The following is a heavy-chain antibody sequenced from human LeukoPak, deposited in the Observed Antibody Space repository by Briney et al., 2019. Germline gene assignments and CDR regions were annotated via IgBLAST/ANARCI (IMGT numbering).Heavy chain of an antibody. V-gene: IGHV3-30*02. J-gene: IGHJ4*02. D-gene: IGHD5-24*01. CDR3: ANVRGGDAYTPFDY. Sequence: GGSLRLSCAASGFTFSSYGMHWVRQAPGKGLEWVAFIRYDGSNKYYADSVKGRFTISRDNSKNTLYLQMNSLRAEDTAVYDCANVRGGDAYTPFDYWGQGTLVTVSS. CDR2: IRYDGSNK. CDR1: GFTFSSYG.